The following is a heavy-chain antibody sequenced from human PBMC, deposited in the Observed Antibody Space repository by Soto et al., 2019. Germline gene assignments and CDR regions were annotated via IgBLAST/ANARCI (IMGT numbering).Heavy chain of an antibody. Sequence: QVQLVESGGGVVQPGRSLRLSCAASGFTFSSYAMHWVRQAPGKGLEWVAVISYDGSNKYYADSVKGRFTISRDNSKNTLYLQMNSLRAEDTAVYDCARPLSDDRFWYFDLWGRGTLVTVSS. J-gene: IGHJ2*01. CDR1: GFTFSSYA. CDR3: ARPLSDDRFWYFDL. CDR2: ISYDGSNK. V-gene: IGHV3-30-3*01. D-gene: IGHD3-22*01.